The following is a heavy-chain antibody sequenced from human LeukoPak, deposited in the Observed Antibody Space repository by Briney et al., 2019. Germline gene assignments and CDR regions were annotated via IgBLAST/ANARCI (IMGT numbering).Heavy chain of an antibody. CDR3: ARHVGDY. CDR1: GGSISSYY. D-gene: IGHD1-26*01. V-gene: IGHV4-4*09. CDR2: IYTSGST. J-gene: IGHJ4*02. Sequence: SETLSLTCTVSGGSISSYYWSWLRQPPGKGLEWIGYIYTSGSTNYNPSLKSRVTISVDTSKNQFSLKLSSVTAADTAVYYCARHVGDYWGQGTLVTVSS.